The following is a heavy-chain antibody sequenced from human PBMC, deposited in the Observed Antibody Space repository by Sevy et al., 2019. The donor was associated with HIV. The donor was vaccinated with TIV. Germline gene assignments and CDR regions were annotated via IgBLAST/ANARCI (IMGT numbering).Heavy chain of an antibody. V-gene: IGHV3-21*01. CDR2: ISSSSSYI. CDR3: AREDSSSEYGMDV. J-gene: IGHJ6*02. Sequence: GGSLRLSCAASGFTFSSYSMNWVRQAPGKGLEWVSSISSSSSYIYYADSVKGRFTISRDNAKNSLYLQMNSLRAEDTAVYYVAREDSSSEYGMDVWGQGTTVTVSS. CDR1: GFTFSSYS. D-gene: IGHD6-6*01.